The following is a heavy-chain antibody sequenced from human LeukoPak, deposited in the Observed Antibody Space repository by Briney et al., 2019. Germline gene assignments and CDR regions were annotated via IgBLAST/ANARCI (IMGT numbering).Heavy chain of an antibody. D-gene: IGHD3-10*01. J-gene: IGHJ4*02. V-gene: IGHV4-39*07. CDR2: IFYSGNT. Sequence: PSETLSLTCTVSGGSINSSSYYWGWIRQPPGKGLEWIGSIFYSGNTYDNPSLKSRVTISVDTSKNQFSLKLSSVTAADTAVYYCARLTSLGSGDPFDYWGQGTLVTVSS. CDR3: ARLTSLGSGDPFDY. CDR1: GGSINSSSYY.